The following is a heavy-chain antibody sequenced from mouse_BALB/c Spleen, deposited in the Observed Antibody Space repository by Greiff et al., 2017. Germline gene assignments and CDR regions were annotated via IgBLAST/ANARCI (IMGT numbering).Heavy chain of an antibody. CDR3: AKKKYGRLDV. CDR2: IWAGGST. V-gene: IGHV2-9*02. Sequence: VQLVESGPGLVAPSQSLSITCTVSGFSLTSYGVHWVRQPPGKGLEWLGVIWAGGSTNYNSALMSRLSISKDNSKSQVFLKLNSLQTDDTATYYCAKKKYGRLDVWGAGTTVTVSS. J-gene: IGHJ1*01. D-gene: IGHD2-10*02. CDR1: GFSLTSYG.